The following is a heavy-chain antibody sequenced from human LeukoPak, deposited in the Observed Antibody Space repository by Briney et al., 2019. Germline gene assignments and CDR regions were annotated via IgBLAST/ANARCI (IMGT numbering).Heavy chain of an antibody. CDR1: GFTFRSYW. J-gene: IGHJ4*02. V-gene: IGHV3-7*01. Sequence: GGSLRLSCAASGFTFRSYWMSWVRQAPGKGLEWVANINQDESEKGYVDSVKGRFTISRDNAKNSLFLQMNGLRAEDTAVYYCARGKGGTYLFDYWGQGTLVTVSS. CDR2: INQDESEK. D-gene: IGHD1-26*01. CDR3: ARGKGGTYLFDY.